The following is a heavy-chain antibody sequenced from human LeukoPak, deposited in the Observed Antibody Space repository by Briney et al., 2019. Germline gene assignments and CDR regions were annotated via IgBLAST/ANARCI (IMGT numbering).Heavy chain of an antibody. Sequence: PSETLSLTCTVSGGSISSYYWSWIRQPPGKGLERIGYIYYSGSTNYNPSLKSRVTISVDTSKNQFSLKLSSVTAADTAVYYCAGTFDILTGYYDYYFDYWGQGTLVTVSS. D-gene: IGHD3-9*01. J-gene: IGHJ4*02. CDR2: IYYSGST. CDR3: AGTFDILTGYYDYYFDY. V-gene: IGHV4-59*08. CDR1: GGSISSYY.